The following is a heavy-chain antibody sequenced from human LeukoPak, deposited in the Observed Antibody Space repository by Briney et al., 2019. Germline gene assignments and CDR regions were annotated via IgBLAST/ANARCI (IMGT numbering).Heavy chain of an antibody. CDR3: ARDGGSYLYYYYYYGMDV. V-gene: IGHV1-18*01. D-gene: IGHD1-26*01. CDR2: ISAYNGNT. J-gene: IGHJ6*02. CDR1: GYTFTSYG. Sequence: ASVKVSCKASGYTFTSYGISWVRQAPGQGLEWMGWISAYNGNTNYAQKLQGRVTMTTDTSTSTACMELRSLRSDDTAVYYCARDGGSYLYYYYYYGMDVWGQGTTVTVSS.